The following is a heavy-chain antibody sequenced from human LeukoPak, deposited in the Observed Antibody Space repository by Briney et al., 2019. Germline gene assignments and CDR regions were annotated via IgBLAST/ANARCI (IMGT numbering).Heavy chain of an antibody. D-gene: IGHD1-26*01. V-gene: IGHV3-30*02. CDR1: GFTFSSYW. Sequence: GGSLRLSCAASGFTFSSYWMSWVRQAPGKGPEWVAFIRYDGSNKYYADSVKGRFTISRDNSKNTLYLQMNSLRAEDTAVYYCAKEGDYYYYYMDVWGKGTTVTVSS. CDR3: AKEGDYYYYYMDV. J-gene: IGHJ6*03. CDR2: IRYDGSNK.